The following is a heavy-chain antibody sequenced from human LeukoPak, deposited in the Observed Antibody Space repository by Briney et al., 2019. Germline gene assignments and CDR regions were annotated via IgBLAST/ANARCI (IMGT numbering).Heavy chain of an antibody. CDR2: ISGSGTIT. V-gene: IGHV3-48*03. Sequence: GWSLRLSCAASGFTFSTSEMNWVRQAPGTGLEWVSYISGSGTITYYADSVKGRFTISRDNAKNSLYLQMHSLRAEDTAVYYCARDGCSGTSCFDYWGPGTLVTVSS. CDR1: GFTFSTSE. J-gene: IGHJ4*02. CDR3: ARDGCSGTSCFDY. D-gene: IGHD2-2*01.